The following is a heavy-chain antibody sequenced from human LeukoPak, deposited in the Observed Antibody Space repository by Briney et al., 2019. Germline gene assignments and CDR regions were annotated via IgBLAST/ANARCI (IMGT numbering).Heavy chain of an antibody. D-gene: IGHD1-26*01. J-gene: IGHJ6*02. CDR2: MNPNSGNT. V-gene: IGHV1-8*01. Sequence: ASVKVSCKASGYTFTSYDINWVRQATGQGLEWMGWMNPNSGNTGYAQKFQGRVTMTRNTSISTAYMELSSLRSEDTAVYYCARVRGGGSYYYYYGMDVWGQGTTVTVSS. CDR3: ARVRGGGSYYYYYGMDV. CDR1: GYTFTSYD.